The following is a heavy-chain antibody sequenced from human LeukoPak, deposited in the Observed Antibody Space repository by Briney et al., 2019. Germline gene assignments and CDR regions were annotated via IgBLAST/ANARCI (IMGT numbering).Heavy chain of an antibody. Sequence: PSETLSLTFAVYGGSFSGYYWSTIRQPPGKGLEWNGEIHHSGSTNYNPSLKSRVTISVDTSKNQFSLKLSSVTAADTAVYYCARVALGGITIFGVVTTRHAFDYWGQGTLVTVSS. J-gene: IGHJ4*02. CDR2: IHHSGST. CDR3: ARVALGGITIFGVVTTRHAFDY. CDR1: GGSFSGYY. D-gene: IGHD3-3*01. V-gene: IGHV4-34*01.